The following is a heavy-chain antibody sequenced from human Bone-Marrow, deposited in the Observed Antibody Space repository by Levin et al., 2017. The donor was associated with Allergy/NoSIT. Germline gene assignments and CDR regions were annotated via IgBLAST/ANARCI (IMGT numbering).Heavy chain of an antibody. CDR3: ARDGNWNSPYYYYGMDV. CDR2: ISSSSSTI. CDR1: GFTFSSYS. V-gene: IGHV3-48*01. J-gene: IGHJ6*02. D-gene: IGHD1-7*01. Sequence: LSLTCAASGFTFSSYSMNWVRQAPGKGLEWVSYISSSSSTIYYADSVKGRFTISRDNAKNSLYLQMNSLRAEDTAVYYCARDGNWNSPYYYYGMDVWGQGTTVTVSS.